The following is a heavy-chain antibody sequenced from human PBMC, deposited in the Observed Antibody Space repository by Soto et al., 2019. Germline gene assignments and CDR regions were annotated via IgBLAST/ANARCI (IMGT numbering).Heavy chain of an antibody. Sequence: QVQLVESGGGVVQPGRSLRLSCAASGFPFSSYGMHWVREAPGKGLEWVAVISYDGSNKYYADSVKGRFTISRDNSASTLYLQMNSLRPEDTALYYCVGGQYYFAYRGQGTLVTVS. V-gene: IGHV3-30*03. CDR2: ISYDGSNK. CDR1: GFPFSSYG. CDR3: VGGQYYFAY. J-gene: IGHJ4*02. D-gene: IGHD3-10*01.